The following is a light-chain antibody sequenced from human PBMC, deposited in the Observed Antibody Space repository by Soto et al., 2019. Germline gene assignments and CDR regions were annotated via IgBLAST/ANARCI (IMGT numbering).Light chain of an antibody. V-gene: IGKV3D-20*02. CDR3: QQRSNWPRT. CDR1: QSVTSTY. J-gene: IGKJ1*01. CDR2: GAS. Sequence: EIVLTQSPGTLSLSPGERATLSCRASQSVTSTYLIWYQQKPGQAPRLLMYGASSRATGVPDRFSGGGSGTDFTLTISSLEPEDFAVYYCQQRSNWPRTFGQGTKVDIK.